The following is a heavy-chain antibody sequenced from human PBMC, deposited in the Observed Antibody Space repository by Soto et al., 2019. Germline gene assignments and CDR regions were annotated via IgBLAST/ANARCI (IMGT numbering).Heavy chain of an antibody. D-gene: IGHD2-2*01. CDR1: GFTFSSYG. J-gene: IGHJ3*02. CDR2: ISYDGSNK. CDR3: AKDFRRYCSSTSCLPTDDAFDI. Sequence: GGSLRLSCAASGFTFSSYGMHWVRQAPGKGLEWVAVISYDGSNKYYADSVKGRFTISRDNSKNTLYLQMNSLRAEDTAVYYCAKDFRRYCSSTSCLPTDDAFDIWGQGTMVTVSS. V-gene: IGHV3-30*18.